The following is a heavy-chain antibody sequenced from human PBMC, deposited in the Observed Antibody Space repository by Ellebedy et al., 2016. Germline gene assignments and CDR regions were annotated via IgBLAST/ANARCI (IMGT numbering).Heavy chain of an antibody. D-gene: IGHD3-10*01. CDR3: ASTHMVRGVITHSSYYFDY. CDR1: GFTFSDYY. Sequence: GGSLRLSXAASGFTFSDYYMSWIRQAPGKGLEWVSYISSSGSTIYYADSVKGRFTISRDNAKNSLYLQMNSLRAEDTAVYYCASTHMVRGVITHSSYYFDYWGQGTLVTVSS. J-gene: IGHJ4*02. V-gene: IGHV3-11*01. CDR2: ISSSGSTI.